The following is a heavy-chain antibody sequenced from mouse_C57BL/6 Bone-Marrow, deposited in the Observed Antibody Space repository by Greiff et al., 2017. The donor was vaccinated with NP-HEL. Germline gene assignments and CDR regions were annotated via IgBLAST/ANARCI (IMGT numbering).Heavy chain of an antibody. J-gene: IGHJ2*01. CDR1: GFTFSSYA. D-gene: IGHD1-1*02. V-gene: IGHV5-4*01. Sequence: EVQVVESGGGLVKPGGSLKLSCAASGFTFSSYAMSWVRQTPEKRLEWVATISDGGSYTYYPDNVQGRFTISRDNAKNNLYLQMSHLKSEDTAMYYCARDRVGGYSFDYWGQGTTLTVSS. CDR3: ARDRVGGYSFDY. CDR2: ISDGGSYT.